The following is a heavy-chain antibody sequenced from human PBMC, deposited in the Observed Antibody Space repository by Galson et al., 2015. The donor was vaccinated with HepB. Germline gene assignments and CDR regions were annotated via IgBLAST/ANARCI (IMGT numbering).Heavy chain of an antibody. CDR3: ARESSSTSSYFDY. CDR2: INSKSGDT. D-gene: IGHD3-10*01. J-gene: IGHJ4*02. V-gene: IGHV1-2*06. CDR1: GYTFTDYY. Sequence: SVKVSCKASGYTFTDYYIRWVRQAPGQGLEWMGRINSKSGDTDYEQNFQGRVTMTRDPSFSTVYMDLTRLASDDTAVYFCARESSSTSSYFDYWGQGTLVTVSS.